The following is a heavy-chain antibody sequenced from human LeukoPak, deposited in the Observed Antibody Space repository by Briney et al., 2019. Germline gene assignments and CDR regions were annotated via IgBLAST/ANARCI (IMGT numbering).Heavy chain of an antibody. CDR1: VFTFSKAW. CDR2: IKSKTDGGTT. V-gene: IGHV3-15*01. Sequence: GGSLRLSCAASVFTFSKAWMNWVRQAPGKGLEWVGRIKSKTDGGTTDYAAPVKGRFTISRDDSKNTLYLQMNSLKTEDTAVYYCTTSTEIYCSSTSCYLHYYYYMDVWGKGTTVTVSS. J-gene: IGHJ6*03. CDR3: TTSTEIYCSSTSCYLHYYYYMDV. D-gene: IGHD2-2*01.